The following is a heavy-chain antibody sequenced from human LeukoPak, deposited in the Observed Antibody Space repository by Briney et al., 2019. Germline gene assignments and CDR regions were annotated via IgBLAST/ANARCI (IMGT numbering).Heavy chain of an antibody. CDR1: GYTFTVYY. D-gene: IGHD1-14*01. CDR2: INPNSGGT. J-gene: IGHJ2*01. Sequence: VASVKVSCTASGYTFTVYYMHWVRQAPGQGLERMGGINPNSGGTNYAQKFQGRVTMTRDTSITTAYMELSRLSSDDTAVYYCARHPGKATNDWYFDLWGRGTLVTVSS. CDR3: ARHPGKATNDWYFDL. V-gene: IGHV1-2*02.